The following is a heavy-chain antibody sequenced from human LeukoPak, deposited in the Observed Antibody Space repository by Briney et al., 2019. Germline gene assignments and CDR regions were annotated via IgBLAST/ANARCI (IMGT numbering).Heavy chain of an antibody. J-gene: IGHJ4*02. V-gene: IGHV3-66*01. CDR3: ATRRFGELTY. CDR1: GVIVRSNF. CDR2: LYHGGST. D-gene: IGHD3-10*01. Sequence: GGSLRLSCVGSGVIVRSNFMTWVRQAPGKGLEWVSILYHGGSTYYADSVKGRFSISRDTSKNTLYLQMNSLRVEDTAVYYCATRRFGELTYWGQGTLVTVSS.